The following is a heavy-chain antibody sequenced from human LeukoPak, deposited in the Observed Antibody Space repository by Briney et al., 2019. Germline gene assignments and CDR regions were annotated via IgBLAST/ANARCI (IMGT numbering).Heavy chain of an antibody. CDR1: GGYISNGVYY. J-gene: IGHJ3*02. D-gene: IGHD2-2*01. Sequence: SQTLSLTCTVSGGYISNGVYYWSWIRQPPGKGLEWIGYIYYSGSTYYNPSLKSRVTISVDTSKNQFSLKLSSVTAADTAVYYCASPSTLCAFDIWGQGTMVTVSS. CDR2: IYYSGST. CDR3: ASPSTLCAFDI. V-gene: IGHV4-30-4*08.